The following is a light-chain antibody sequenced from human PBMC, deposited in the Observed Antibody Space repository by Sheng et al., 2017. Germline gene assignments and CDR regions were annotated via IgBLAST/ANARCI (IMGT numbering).Light chain of an antibody. CDR2: GAS. CDR3: QQYDKWPLT. V-gene: IGKV3-15*01. Sequence: EIVLTQSPGTLSLSPGERATLSCRASQSVSSSYLAWYQQKPGLAPRLLIYGASSRATGFPARLSGSGSGTEFSLTISSLQSEDFALYYCQQYDKWPLTFGGGT. CDR1: QSVSSSY. J-gene: IGKJ4*01.